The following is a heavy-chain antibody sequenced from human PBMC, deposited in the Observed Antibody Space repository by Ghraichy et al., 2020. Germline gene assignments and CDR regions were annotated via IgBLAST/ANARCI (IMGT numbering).Heavy chain of an antibody. J-gene: IGHJ3*02. D-gene: IGHD3-10*01. CDR3: ARDSGPSTGELPFDI. CDR1: GGSISSGGYY. Sequence: SETLSLTCTVSGGSISSGGYYWSWIRQHPGKGLEWIGYIYYSGSTYYNPSLKSRVTISVDTSKNQFSPKLSSVTAADTAVYYCARDSGPSTGELPFDIWGQGTMVTVSS. CDR2: IYYSGST. V-gene: IGHV4-31*03.